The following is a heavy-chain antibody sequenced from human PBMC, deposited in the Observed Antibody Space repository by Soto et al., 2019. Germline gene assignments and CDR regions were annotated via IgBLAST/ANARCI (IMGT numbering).Heavy chain of an antibody. CDR2: ISSSSSYI. D-gene: IGHD1-1*01. CDR3: AAVGSGTTRITWFDP. CDR1: GFTFSSYS. Sequence: PGGSLRLSCAASGFTFSSYSMNWVRQAPGKGLEWVSSISSSSSYIYYADSVKGRFTISRDNAKNSLYLQMNSLRAEDTAVYYCAAVGSGTTRITWFDPWGQGTLVTVSS. V-gene: IGHV3-21*01. J-gene: IGHJ5*02.